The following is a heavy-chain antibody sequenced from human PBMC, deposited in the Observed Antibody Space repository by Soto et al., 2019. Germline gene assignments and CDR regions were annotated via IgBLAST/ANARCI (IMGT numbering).Heavy chain of an antibody. D-gene: IGHD4-17*01. CDR3: ARRHGDYVYSYYYYGMDV. CDR1: GGSISSSSYY. V-gene: IGHV4-39*02. Sequence: QLQLQESGPGLVKPSETLSLTCTVSGGSISSSSYYWGWIRQPPGKGLEWIGSIYYSGSTYYNPSLKSRVTISVDTSKNHFSLELSSVTAADTAVYYCARRHGDYVYSYYYYGMDVWGQGTTVTVSS. CDR2: IYYSGST. J-gene: IGHJ6*02.